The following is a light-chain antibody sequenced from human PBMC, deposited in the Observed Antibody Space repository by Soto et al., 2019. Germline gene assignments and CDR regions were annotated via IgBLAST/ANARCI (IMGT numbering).Light chain of an antibody. CDR1: SSNIGAGYD. Sequence: QSVLTQPPSVSGAPGQRVTISCTGSSSNIGAGYDVHWYHQLPETAPKLLIYANNNRPSGVPDRFSGSKSGTSASLAITGLQAEDEADYYCQSYDSSLSGVFGGGTKLTVL. J-gene: IGLJ2*01. CDR2: ANN. CDR3: QSYDSSLSGV. V-gene: IGLV1-40*01.